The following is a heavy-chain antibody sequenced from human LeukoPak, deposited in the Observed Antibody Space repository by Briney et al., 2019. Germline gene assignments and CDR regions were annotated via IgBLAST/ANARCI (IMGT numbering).Heavy chain of an antibody. Sequence: PSETLSLTCTVSGYSISSGYFWGWIRQPPGKGLEWIGYIYYSGSTNYNPSLKSRVTISVDTSKNQFSLKLSSVTAADTAVYYCARDGGGFGELYRFDYWGQGTLVTVSS. D-gene: IGHD3-10*01. CDR2: IYYSGST. CDR1: GYSISSGYF. CDR3: ARDGGGFGELYRFDY. V-gene: IGHV4-61*01. J-gene: IGHJ4*02.